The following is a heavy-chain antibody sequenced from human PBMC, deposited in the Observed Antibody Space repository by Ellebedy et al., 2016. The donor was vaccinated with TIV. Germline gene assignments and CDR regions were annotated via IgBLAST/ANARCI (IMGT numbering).Heavy chain of an antibody. CDR2: IIPIFGTA. CDR1: GGTFSSYA. CDR3: ALSGRWLDWNFDY. Sequence: SVKVSXXASGGTFSSYAISWVRQAPGQGLEWMGGIIPIFGTANYAQKFQGRVTITADESTSTAYMELSSLRSEDTAVYYCALSGRWLDWNFDYWGQGTLVTVSS. V-gene: IGHV1-69*13. J-gene: IGHJ4*02. D-gene: IGHD3-3*01.